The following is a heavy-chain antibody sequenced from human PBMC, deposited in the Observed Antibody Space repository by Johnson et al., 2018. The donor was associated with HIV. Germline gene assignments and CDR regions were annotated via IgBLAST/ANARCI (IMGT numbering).Heavy chain of an antibody. V-gene: IGHV3-13*01. J-gene: IGHJ3*02. CDR1: GFTFSSYD. Sequence: VQLVESGGGLVQPGGSLRLSCAASGFTFSSYDMHWVRQATGKGLEWVSAIGTAGDTYYPGSVKGRFTISRETAKNSLYLQMNSLRAGDTAVYYCARAPRFGRVRGSAFDIWGQGTMVTVSS. CDR2: IGTAGDT. D-gene: IGHD3-10*01. CDR3: ARAPRFGRVRGSAFDI.